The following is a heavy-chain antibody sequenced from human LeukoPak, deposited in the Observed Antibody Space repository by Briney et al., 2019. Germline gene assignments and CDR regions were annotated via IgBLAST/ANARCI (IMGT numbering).Heavy chain of an antibody. J-gene: IGHJ3*01. Sequence: PGGSVRLFCAVSGFTFSGFWMSWSRQAPGKGLEWVASINSDGSEGYYADVVKGRFTISRDNAKNSLYLQINSLRAEDTAVYYCARSSYSSSSSVWGQGTMVTVSS. V-gene: IGHV3-7*03. D-gene: IGHD6-6*01. CDR2: INSDGSEG. CDR1: GFTFSGFW. CDR3: ARSSYSSSSSV.